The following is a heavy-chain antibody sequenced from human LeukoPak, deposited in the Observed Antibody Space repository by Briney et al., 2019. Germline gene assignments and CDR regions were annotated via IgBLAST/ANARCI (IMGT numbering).Heavy chain of an antibody. Sequence: GGSLRLSCAASGFTFSSHGMHWVRQAPGKGLEWVSVIWYDGSNKYYADSVKGRFAISRDNSKNTLYLQMSSLRADDTAVYYCARDLEIGGAGTYRHGMDVWGQGTTVTVSS. J-gene: IGHJ6*02. CDR2: IWYDGSNK. V-gene: IGHV3-33*01. CDR1: GFTFSSHG. D-gene: IGHD6-13*01. CDR3: ARDLEIGGAGTYRHGMDV.